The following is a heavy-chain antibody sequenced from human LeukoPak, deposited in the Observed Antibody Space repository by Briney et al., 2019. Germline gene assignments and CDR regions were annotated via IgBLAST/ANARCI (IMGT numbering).Heavy chain of an antibody. D-gene: IGHD1-26*01. Sequence: SETLSLTCTVSGGSISSSSYYWGWIRQPPGKGLEWIGWIYYSGSTYYNPSLKSRVTISVDTSKNQFSLKLSSVTAADTAVYYCAKIPIVGATRVIDYWGQGTLVTVSS. CDR3: AKIPIVGATRVIDY. CDR1: GGSISSSSYY. V-gene: IGHV4-39*01. J-gene: IGHJ4*02. CDR2: IYYSGST.